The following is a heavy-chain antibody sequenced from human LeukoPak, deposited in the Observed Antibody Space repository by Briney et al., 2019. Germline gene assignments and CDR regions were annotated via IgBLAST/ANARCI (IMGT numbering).Heavy chain of an antibody. D-gene: IGHD3-22*01. CDR2: ISSSSSYI. CDR1: GFTFSSYS. Sequence: GGSLRLSCAASGFTFSSYSMNWVRQAPGKGLEWVSSISSSSSYIYYADSVKGRFTTSRDNAKNSLYLQMNSLRAEDTAVYYCARGNPHYYDSSGDFDYWGQGTLVTVSS. V-gene: IGHV3-21*01. J-gene: IGHJ4*02. CDR3: ARGNPHYYDSSGDFDY.